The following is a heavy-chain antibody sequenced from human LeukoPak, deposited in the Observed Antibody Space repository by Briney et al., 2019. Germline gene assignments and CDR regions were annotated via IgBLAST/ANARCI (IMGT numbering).Heavy chain of an antibody. CDR3: ARDLIGLEWSYNWFDP. D-gene: IGHD3-3*01. Sequence: PGGSLRLSCAASGFTFSNYGMSWVRQAPGKGLEWVSSISSSSSYIYYADSVKGRFTISRDNAKNSLYLQMNSLRAEDTAVYYCARDLIGLEWSYNWFDPWGQGTLVTVSS. CDR2: ISSSSSYI. CDR1: GFTFSNYG. V-gene: IGHV3-21*01. J-gene: IGHJ5*02.